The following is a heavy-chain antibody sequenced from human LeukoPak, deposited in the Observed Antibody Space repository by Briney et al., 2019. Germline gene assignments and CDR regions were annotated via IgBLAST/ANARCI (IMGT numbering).Heavy chain of an antibody. Sequence: GSLRLSCAASGFAFSSYGMHWVRQAPGKGLEWVAFIRYDGSNKYYADSVKGRFTISRDNSKNTLYLQMNSLKTEDTAVYYCTNGGILIDYWGQGTLVTVSS. D-gene: IGHD4-23*01. CDR3: TNGGILIDY. CDR1: GFAFSSYG. V-gene: IGHV3-30*02. CDR2: IRYDGSNK. J-gene: IGHJ4*02.